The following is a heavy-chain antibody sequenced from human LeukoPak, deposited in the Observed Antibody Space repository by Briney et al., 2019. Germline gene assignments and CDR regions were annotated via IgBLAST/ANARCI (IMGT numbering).Heavy chain of an antibody. CDR1: GGSISSYY. CDR2: IYYSGST. D-gene: IGHD5-12*01. V-gene: IGHV4-59*12. CDR3: ARVKRVAFDY. Sequence: SETLSLTCTVSGGSISSYYWSWIRQPPGKGLEWIGYIYYSGSTNYNPSLKSRVTISVDTSKNQFSLKLSSVTAADTAVYYCARVKRVAFDYWGQGTLVTVSS. J-gene: IGHJ4*02.